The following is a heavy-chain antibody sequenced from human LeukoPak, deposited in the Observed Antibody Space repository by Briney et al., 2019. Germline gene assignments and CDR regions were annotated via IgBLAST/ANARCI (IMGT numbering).Heavy chain of an antibody. Sequence: PSETLSLTCTVSGGSISSYYWSWIRQPPGKGLEWIGGINHSGSTNYNPSLKSRVTISVDTSKNQFSLKLSSVTAADTAVYYCARLDIVVVPAAESYYYYMDVWGKGTTVTVSS. CDR1: GGSISSYY. D-gene: IGHD2-2*01. V-gene: IGHV4-34*01. CDR2: INHSGST. J-gene: IGHJ6*03. CDR3: ARLDIVVVPAAESYYYYMDV.